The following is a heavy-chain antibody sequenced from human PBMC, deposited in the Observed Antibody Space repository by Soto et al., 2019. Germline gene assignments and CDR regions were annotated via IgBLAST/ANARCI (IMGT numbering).Heavy chain of an antibody. V-gene: IGHV4-30-2*01. J-gene: IGHJ4*02. CDR1: GGSISSSGFS. Sequence: NPSETLSLTCTVSGGSISSSGFSWSWIRQPPGKGLEWIGYIYHAGSTYYSPSLKSRLTMSVDTSKNQFSLKLTSVTAADTAVYYCARRDDFWSGYSIDYWGLGTLVTVSS. CDR3: ARRDDFWSGYSIDY. CDR2: IYHAGST. D-gene: IGHD3-3*01.